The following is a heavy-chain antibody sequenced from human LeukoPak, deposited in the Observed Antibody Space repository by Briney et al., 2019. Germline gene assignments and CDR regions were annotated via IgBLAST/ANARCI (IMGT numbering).Heavy chain of an antibody. CDR3: ARDRDSSGLRDFDL. Sequence: SETLSLTCTVSGGSISSYYWSWIRQPPGKGLEWIGYIYYSGNTNSISIDTSKNQFSLQLSSVTAADTAVYYCARDRDSSGLRDFDLWGRGTPVTVSA. J-gene: IGHJ2*01. D-gene: IGHD3-22*01. V-gene: IGHV4-59*01. CDR2: IYYSGNT. CDR1: GGSISSYY.